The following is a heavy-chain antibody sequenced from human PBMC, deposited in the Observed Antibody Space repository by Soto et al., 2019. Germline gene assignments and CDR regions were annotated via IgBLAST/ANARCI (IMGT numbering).Heavy chain of an antibody. V-gene: IGHV4-59*01. J-gene: IGHJ4*02. CDR1: GGSLTNYY. CDR3: ARGRAVSRSFYFDY. D-gene: IGHD4-4*01. CDR2: IYYNGNT. Sequence: SETLSLTCTVSGGSLTNYYWNWIRQPPGKGLEWIGYIYYNGNTNYNPSLNSRVTMSVDTSKNQFSLTLTSVTAADTAVYYCARGRAVSRSFYFDYWGQGTLVTVSS.